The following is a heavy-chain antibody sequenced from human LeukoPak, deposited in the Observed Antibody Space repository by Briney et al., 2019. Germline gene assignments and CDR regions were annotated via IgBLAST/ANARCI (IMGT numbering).Heavy chain of an antibody. J-gene: IGHJ4*02. CDR3: AKRNYYLDY. Sequence: GRSLRLSCAASGFTFSNYGMHWVRQAPGKGLEWVAVIWYDGSDKYYIDSVKGRFTISRDDSKNTLYLQMNSLTADDTAVYYCAKRNYYLDYWGQGTLVTVPS. CDR1: GFTFSNYG. V-gene: IGHV3-33*06. CDR2: IWYDGSDK.